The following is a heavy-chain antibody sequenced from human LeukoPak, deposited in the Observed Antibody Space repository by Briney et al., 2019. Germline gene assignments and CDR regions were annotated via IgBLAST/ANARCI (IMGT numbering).Heavy chain of an antibody. J-gene: IGHJ4*02. Sequence: SETLSLTCTVSGGSISSYYWSWIRQPAGKGLEWIGRFYSGGSTDYNPSLKSRVTMSVDTSKNQFSLKLSSVTAADTAVYYCAVGTGYYFDYWGQGTLVTVSS. CDR2: FYSGGST. D-gene: IGHD1-1*01. CDR1: GGSISSYY. CDR3: AVGTGYYFDY. V-gene: IGHV4-4*07.